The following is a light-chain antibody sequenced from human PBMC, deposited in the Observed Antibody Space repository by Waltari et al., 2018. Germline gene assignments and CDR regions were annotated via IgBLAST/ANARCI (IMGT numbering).Light chain of an antibody. CDR3: SSYAGSKGWV. CDR2: EVS. V-gene: IGLV2-8*01. Sequence: QSALTQPPSASGSPGQSVTISCTGTSSDVGGYNYVSWYQQHPGKAPKLMIYEVSKRPSGVPDRVSGSKSGNTASLTVSGLQAEDEADYYCSSYAGSKGWVFGGGTKLTVL. J-gene: IGLJ3*02. CDR1: SSDVGGYNY.